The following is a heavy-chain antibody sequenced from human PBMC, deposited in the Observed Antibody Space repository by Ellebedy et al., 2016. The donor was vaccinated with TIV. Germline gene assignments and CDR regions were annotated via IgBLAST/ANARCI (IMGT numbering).Heavy chain of an antibody. CDR1: AYTFNNYG. Sequence: ASVKVSCXASAYTFNNYGISWVRQAPGQGLEWMGWISANNGNTDYAQRFQGRVTMTTDTSTSTAYMELRSLRSDDTAVYFCARDSGRVSTSDAFDIWGQGTMVTVSS. V-gene: IGHV1-18*01. J-gene: IGHJ3*02. CDR3: ARDSGRVSTSDAFDI. D-gene: IGHD3-10*01. CDR2: ISANNGNT.